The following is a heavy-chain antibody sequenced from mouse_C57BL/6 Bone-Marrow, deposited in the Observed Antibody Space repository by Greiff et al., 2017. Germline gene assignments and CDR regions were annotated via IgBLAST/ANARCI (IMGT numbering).Heavy chain of an antibody. CDR3: VSSYYYGSSPYWYFDV. CDR2: IRSKSNNYAT. J-gene: IGHJ1*03. CDR1: GFSFNTYA. V-gene: IGHV10-1*01. Sequence: GGGLVQPKGSLKLSCADSGFSFNTYAMNWVRQAPGKGLEWVARIRSKSNNYATYYADSVKDRFTISRDDSERMLYLQMNNLKTEDTAMYYCVSSYYYGSSPYWYFDVWGTGTTVTVSS. D-gene: IGHD1-1*01.